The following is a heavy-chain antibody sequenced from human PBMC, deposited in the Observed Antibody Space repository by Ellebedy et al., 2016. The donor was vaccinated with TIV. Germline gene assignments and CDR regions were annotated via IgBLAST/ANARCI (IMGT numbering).Heavy chain of an antibody. CDR1: GFTFSSYA. V-gene: IGHV3-23*01. CDR3: AKLTYGSGRKSQGYDY. Sequence: PGGSLRLSCAASGFTFSSYAMSWVRQAPGKGLDWVAAIADSGGGTFYADSVKGRFTISRDNSKNTVYVQMNSLRVEDTALYYCAKLTYGSGRKSQGYDYWGQGTLVTVSS. J-gene: IGHJ4*02. D-gene: IGHD3-10*01. CDR2: IADSGGGT.